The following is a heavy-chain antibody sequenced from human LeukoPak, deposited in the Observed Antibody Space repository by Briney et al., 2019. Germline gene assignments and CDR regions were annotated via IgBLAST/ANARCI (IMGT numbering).Heavy chain of an antibody. CDR1: GYTFTSYG. J-gene: IGHJ5*02. CDR2: ISAYNGNT. CDR3: ARDSLYSSSSHWFDP. D-gene: IGHD6-6*01. Sequence: ASVKVSCKASGYTFTSYGISWVRQAPGQGLEWMGWISAYNGNTNYAQKLQGRVTMTTDTSTSTAYMELRSLRSDDTAVYYCARDSLYSSSSHWFDPWGQGTLVTVSS. V-gene: IGHV1-18*01.